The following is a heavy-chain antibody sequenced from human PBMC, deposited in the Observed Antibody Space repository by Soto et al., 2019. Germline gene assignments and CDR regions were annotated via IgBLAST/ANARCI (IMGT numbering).Heavy chain of an antibody. CDR2: INPSGGST. D-gene: IGHD3-10*01. CDR3: ARDWGDYGSGSYYNLGY. Sequence: QVQLVQSGAEVKKPGASVKVSCKASGYTFTSYYMHWVRQAPGQGLEWMGIINPSGGSTSYAQKFQGRVTMTRETSTSTVYMELSSLRSEDTAVYYCARDWGDYGSGSYYNLGYWGQGTLVTVSS. V-gene: IGHV1-46*03. CDR1: GYTFTSYY. J-gene: IGHJ4*02.